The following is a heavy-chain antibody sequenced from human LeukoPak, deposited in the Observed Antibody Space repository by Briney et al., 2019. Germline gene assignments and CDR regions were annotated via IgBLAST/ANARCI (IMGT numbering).Heavy chain of an antibody. V-gene: IGHV1-2*06. D-gene: IGHD3-22*01. CDR3: ATSTHYYDSSGYHPLDY. Sequence: ASVKVSCKASGYTFTGYYMHWGRHAPGQGLEGMGRIIPNSGGTNYAQKFQGRVTMTRDTTTSTAYMELSRLTSDDTAVYYCATSTHYYDSSGYHPLDYWGQGTLVTVSS. J-gene: IGHJ4*02. CDR1: GYTFTGYY. CDR2: IIPNSGGT.